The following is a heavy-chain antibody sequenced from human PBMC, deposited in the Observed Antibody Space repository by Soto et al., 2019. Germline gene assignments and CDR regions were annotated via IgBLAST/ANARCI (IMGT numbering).Heavy chain of an antibody. Sequence: QLLDSGGGLVQRGGSLRLSCAASGFTFSSYAMSWVRQAPGKGLEWVSVISGGGGSTYYADSVKGRFTISRDNSKNTLHLQMNSLRAEDTAVYYCAKHKAAAGTVYYAMDVWGQGTTVNVSS. D-gene: IGHD6-13*01. V-gene: IGHV3-23*01. CDR3: AKHKAAAGTVYYAMDV. J-gene: IGHJ6*02. CDR2: ISGGGGST. CDR1: GFTFSSYA.